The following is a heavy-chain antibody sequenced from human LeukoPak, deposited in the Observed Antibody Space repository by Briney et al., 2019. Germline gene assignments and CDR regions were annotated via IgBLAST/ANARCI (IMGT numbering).Heavy chain of an antibody. CDR3: ARDGPAYTSRWYDYYYGLDV. CDR1: GXXXXXXX. J-gene: IGHJ6*02. D-gene: IGHD2-2*01. V-gene: IGHV4-59*01. Sequence: LXXTCTVSGXXXXXXXXSWXRXSPGXXLXXXXXXXXXGSTNYNPSLKSRVTISIDTSKNQFSLKLTSVTSADTAVYYCARDGPAYTSRWYDYYYGLDVWGQGTTVTVSS. CDR2: XXXXGST.